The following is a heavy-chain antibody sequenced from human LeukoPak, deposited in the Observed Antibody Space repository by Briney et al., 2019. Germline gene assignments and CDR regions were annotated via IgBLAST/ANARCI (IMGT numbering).Heavy chain of an antibody. D-gene: IGHD3-9*01. J-gene: IGHJ5*02. CDR1: GGSISSGSYY. CDR2: IYYSGST. CDR3: ARGLRYFA. V-gene: IGHV4-39*01. Sequence: SETLSLTCTVSGGSISSGSYYWGWIRQPPGKGLEWIGSIYYSGSTYYNPSLKSRVTISVDTSKNQFSLKLSSVTAADTAVYYCARGLRYFAWGQGTLVTVSS.